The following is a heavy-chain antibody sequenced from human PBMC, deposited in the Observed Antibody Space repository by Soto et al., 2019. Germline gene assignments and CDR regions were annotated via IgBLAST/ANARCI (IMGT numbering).Heavy chain of an antibody. CDR3: ARDPTILSSAPLSSTSLFDP. V-gene: IGHV3-21*01. J-gene: IGHJ5*02. Sequence: GGSLRLSCAASGFTFSSYSMNWVRQAPGKGLEWVSAISSSSSYIYYADSVKGRFTISRDNAKNSLYLQMNSLRAEDTAVYYCARDPTILSSAPLSSTSLFDPWGQGTLVTVSS. D-gene: IGHD2-2*01. CDR2: ISSSSSYI. CDR1: GFTFSSYS.